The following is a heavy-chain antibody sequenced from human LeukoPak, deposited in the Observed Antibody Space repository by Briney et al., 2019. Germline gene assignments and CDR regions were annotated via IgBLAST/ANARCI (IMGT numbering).Heavy chain of an antibody. CDR2: IYSGGTT. Sequence: PGGSLRLSCAASGFTVSNNYMNWVRQAPGKGLEWVSVIYSGGTTYYADSVKGRFAISRDNSKNTLYLQINSLRPEDAALYFCATVDDLDAFGIWGQGTLVTVSS. J-gene: IGHJ3*02. D-gene: IGHD2-2*03. CDR1: GFTVSNNY. CDR3: ATVDDLDAFGI. V-gene: IGHV3-53*05.